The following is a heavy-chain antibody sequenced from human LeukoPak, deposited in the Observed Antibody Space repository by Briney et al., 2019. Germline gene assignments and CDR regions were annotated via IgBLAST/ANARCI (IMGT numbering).Heavy chain of an antibody. CDR3: ARLAQGVAGTDY. J-gene: IGHJ4*02. Sequence: PSETLSLTCTVSGGSISSGGSYWTWICQHPGKGLEWIGYIYYSGSAYYNPSLQSRVSISVDTSNNQFSLTLSSVTAADTAVYYCARLAQGVAGTDYWGQGTLVTVAS. D-gene: IGHD6-19*01. V-gene: IGHV4-31*03. CDR2: IYYSGSA. CDR1: GGSISSGGSY.